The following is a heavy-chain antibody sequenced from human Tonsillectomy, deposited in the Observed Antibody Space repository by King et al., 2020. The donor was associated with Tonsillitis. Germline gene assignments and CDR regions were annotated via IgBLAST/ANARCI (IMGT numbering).Heavy chain of an antibody. CDR3: AKEGGAQYCSSASCSADY. CDR2: ISYDGSDK. D-gene: IGHD2-2*01. Sequence: QLVQSGGGVVQPGRSLRLSCAASGVAFRDCGMHWVRQAPGKGLDLLATISYDGSDKDYGDSVRGRFTISRDNSRSTLYLQVNSLRADDTAVYYCAKEGGAQYCSSASCSADYWGQGTLVTVSS. V-gene: IGHV3-30*18. CDR1: GVAFRDCG. J-gene: IGHJ4*02.